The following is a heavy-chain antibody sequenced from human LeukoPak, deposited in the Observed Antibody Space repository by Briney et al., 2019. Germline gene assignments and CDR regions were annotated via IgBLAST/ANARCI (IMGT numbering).Heavy chain of an antibody. D-gene: IGHD5-18*01. J-gene: IGHJ6*03. CDR2: ISYDGSNK. CDR1: GFTFSSNG. Sequence: GGSLRLSCTASGFTFSSNGMHWVRQAPGKGLEWVAVISYDGSNKYYADSVKGRFTISRDNSKNTLYLQMNSLRAEDTAVYYCAKDVRGYSYGHLAYYYYYMDVWGKGTTVTVSS. V-gene: IGHV3-30*18. CDR3: AKDVRGYSYGHLAYYYYYMDV.